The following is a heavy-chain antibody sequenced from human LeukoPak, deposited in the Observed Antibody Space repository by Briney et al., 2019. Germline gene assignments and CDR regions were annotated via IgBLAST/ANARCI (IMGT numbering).Heavy chain of an antibody. Sequence: GGSLRLSCAASGFIVSSNYMSWVRQAPGKGLEWVSVIYSGGSTYYADSVKGRFTISRDNSKNTLYLQMNSLRAEDTAVYYCVKKGQADDDGKPDWGQGTLVTVSS. V-gene: IGHV3-53*01. J-gene: IGHJ4*02. D-gene: IGHD1-1*01. CDR1: GFIVSSNY. CDR3: VKKGQADDDGKPD. CDR2: IYSGGST.